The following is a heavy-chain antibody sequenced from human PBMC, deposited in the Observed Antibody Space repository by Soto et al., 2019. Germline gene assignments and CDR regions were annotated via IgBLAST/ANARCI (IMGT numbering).Heavy chain of an antibody. CDR3: AREVGYYSATRRNLYFDY. Sequence: WDTLALTCGVSGGSFSGYYWSWVRQTPGKGLEWIGDINHTGGSNYNPSLKSRVMISVDTAKTQFSLNVTSVTAADTAVYYCAREVGYYSATRRNLYFDYWGPGTLVTV. V-gene: IGHV4-34*01. CDR2: INHTGGS. D-gene: IGHD2-2*01. J-gene: IGHJ4*02. CDR1: GGSFSGYY.